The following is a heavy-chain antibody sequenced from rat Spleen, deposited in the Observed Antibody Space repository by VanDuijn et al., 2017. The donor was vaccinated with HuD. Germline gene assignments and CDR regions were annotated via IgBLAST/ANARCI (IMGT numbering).Heavy chain of an antibody. CDR3: AKTGFAY. D-gene: IGHD5-1*01. CDR2: ISYDGNNT. Sequence: EVQLMESGGGLVQPGRSLKLSCVASGFTFSNYYMAWVRQAPTKGLEWVATISYDGNNTYYRDSVKGRFVISKDNAKNTGYLQMNNLRSEDTAMYYCAKTGFAYWGQGTLVTVSS. J-gene: IGHJ3*01. V-gene: IGHV5-29*01. CDR1: GFTFSNYY.